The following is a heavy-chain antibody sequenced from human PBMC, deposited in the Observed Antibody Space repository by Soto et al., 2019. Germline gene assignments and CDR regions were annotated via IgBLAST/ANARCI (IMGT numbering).Heavy chain of an antibody. CDR3: ARDPTNDYGDDTFDY. V-gene: IGHV1-69*06. CDR1: GDAFKSYA. CDR2: IIPSYDRA. Sequence: QVLLLQSGGEVKRPGSSVKVSCKASGDAFKSYAISWVRQAPRQGLEYMGGIIPSYDRAKYAQKPQGRLTVTADIYTSTVYMELSRLKSDDTAVYFCARDPTNDYGDDTFDYGAQGTKVIVSS. D-gene: IGHD4-17*01. J-gene: IGHJ4*02.